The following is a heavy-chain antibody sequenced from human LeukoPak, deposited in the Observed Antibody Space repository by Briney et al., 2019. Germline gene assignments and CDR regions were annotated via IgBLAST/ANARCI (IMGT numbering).Heavy chain of an antibody. Sequence: SETLSLTCTVSGVSISSSSYYWGWIRQPPGKGLEWIGSIYYSGSTYYNPSLKSRVTISVDTSKNQFSLKLSSVTAADTAVYYCARVISITMVRGVPHDAFDIWGQGTMVTVSS. V-gene: IGHV4-39*07. CDR1: GVSISSSSYY. J-gene: IGHJ3*02. CDR3: ARVISITMVRGVPHDAFDI. D-gene: IGHD3-10*01. CDR2: IYYSGST.